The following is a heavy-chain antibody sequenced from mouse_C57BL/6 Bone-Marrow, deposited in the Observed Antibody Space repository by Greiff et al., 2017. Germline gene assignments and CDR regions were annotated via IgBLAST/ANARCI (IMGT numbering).Heavy chain of an antibody. D-gene: IGHD2-4*01. J-gene: IGHJ4*01. CDR2: IWSGGST. CDR3: ASPTMITTMGPYYYAMDY. Sequence: QVQLKESGPGLVQPSQSLSITCTVSGFSLTSYGVHWVRQSPGKGLEWLGVIWSGGSTDYNAAFISRLSISKDNSKSQVFFKMNSLKADDTAIYYCASPTMITTMGPYYYAMDYWGQGTSVTVSS. CDR1: GFSLTSYG. V-gene: IGHV2-2*01.